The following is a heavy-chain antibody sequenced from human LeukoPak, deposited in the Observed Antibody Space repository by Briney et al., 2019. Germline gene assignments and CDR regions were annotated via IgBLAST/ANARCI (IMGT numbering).Heavy chain of an antibody. Sequence: SETLSLTCTVSGDSISSSNYYWDWIRQPPGKGLEWIASIFYSGGTYSNPSLKGRVTISVDTSKNQFSLKLTSVTAADTAVYYCARRFPYRRDSFDYWGQGTLVTVSS. CDR3: ARRFPYRRDSFDY. J-gene: IGHJ4*02. V-gene: IGHV4-39*01. D-gene: IGHD3-3*01. CDR1: GDSISSSNYY. CDR2: IFYSGGT.